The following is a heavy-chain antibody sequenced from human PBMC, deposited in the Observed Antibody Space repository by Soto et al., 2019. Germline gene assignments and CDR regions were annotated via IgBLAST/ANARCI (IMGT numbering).Heavy chain of an antibody. CDR3: ARSPPTWKAYVDY. Sequence: ASVKVSCKASGYTFTTYYMHWVRQAPGQGLEWLGIINPSGGSTSYAQKFKGRVTMTRDTSTSTVYMELSSLRSEDTAVYYCARSPPTWKAYVDYWGQGTLVTVSS. V-gene: IGHV1-46*01. D-gene: IGHD1-1*01. CDR1: GYTFTTYY. J-gene: IGHJ4*02. CDR2: INPSGGST.